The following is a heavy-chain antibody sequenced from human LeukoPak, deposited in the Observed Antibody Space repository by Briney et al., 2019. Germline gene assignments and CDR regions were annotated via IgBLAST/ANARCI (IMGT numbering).Heavy chain of an antibody. D-gene: IGHD7-27*01. V-gene: IGHV3-30-3*02. CDR1: GFTFSSYA. Sequence: QSGGSLRLSCAASGFTFSSYAVHWVRQAPGKGLEWVAVISYDGNNKYSADSVKGRFTISRDNSKNTLYLQMNSLRAEDTAVYYRAKLGYWGQGTLVTVSS. CDR2: ISYDGNNK. CDR3: AKLGY. J-gene: IGHJ4*02.